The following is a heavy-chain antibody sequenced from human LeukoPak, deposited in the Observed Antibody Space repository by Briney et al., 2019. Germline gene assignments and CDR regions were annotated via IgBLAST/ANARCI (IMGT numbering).Heavy chain of an antibody. CDR3: ARDSGSYLHDFDY. Sequence: PSETLSLTCTVSGGSISSSSYYWGWIRQPPGKGLEWIGSIYYSGSTYYNPSLKSRVTISVDTSKNQFSLKLSSVTAADTAVYYCARDSGSYLHDFDYWGQGTLVTVSS. CDR1: GGSISSSSYY. CDR2: IYYSGST. D-gene: IGHD1-26*01. J-gene: IGHJ4*02. V-gene: IGHV4-39*07.